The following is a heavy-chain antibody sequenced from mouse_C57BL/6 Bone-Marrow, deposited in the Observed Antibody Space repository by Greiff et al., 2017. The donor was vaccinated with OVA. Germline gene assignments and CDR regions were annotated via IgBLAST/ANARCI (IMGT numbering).Heavy chain of an antibody. Sequence: VQLQQPGAELVRPGTSVKLSCKASGYTFTNYWMHWVKQRPGQGLEWIGVIAPSDSYINYNQKFKGRATLTVDTSSSTAYMHRSSLTSDDSAVYYCAHYGSRLYLHYWGQGTSLTVSS. J-gene: IGHJ2*02. CDR2: IAPSDSYI. D-gene: IGHD1-1*01. CDR1: GYTFTNYW. V-gene: IGHV1-59*01. CDR3: AHYGSRLYLHY.